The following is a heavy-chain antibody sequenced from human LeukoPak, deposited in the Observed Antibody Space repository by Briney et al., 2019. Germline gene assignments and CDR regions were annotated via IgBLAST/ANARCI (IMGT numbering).Heavy chain of an antibody. D-gene: IGHD2-2*01. CDR3: ARGGQGGYCSSTSCYLLDY. J-gene: IGHJ4*02. CDR2: IIPIFGTA. Sequence: ASVKVSCKASGGTFSSYAISWVRQAPGQGLEWMGGIIPIFGTANYAQKFQGRVTITADESSSTAYMELSSLRSEDTAVYYCARGGQGGYCSSTSCYLLDYWGQGTLVTVSS. CDR1: GGTFSSYA. V-gene: IGHV1-69*13.